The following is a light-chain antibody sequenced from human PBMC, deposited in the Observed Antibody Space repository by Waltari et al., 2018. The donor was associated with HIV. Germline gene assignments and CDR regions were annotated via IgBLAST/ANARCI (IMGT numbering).Light chain of an antibody. CDR2: KAS. CDR3: QQYNSYSRT. V-gene: IGKV1-5*03. CDR1: SSISSW. J-gene: IGKJ1*01. Sequence: DIQMTQSPSTLSASVGARVTITCRASSSISSWLAWYQQKPGKAPKLLIYKASSLESGVPSRFSGSGSETEFTLTISSLQPDDFATYDCQQYNSYSRTFGQGTKVEIK.